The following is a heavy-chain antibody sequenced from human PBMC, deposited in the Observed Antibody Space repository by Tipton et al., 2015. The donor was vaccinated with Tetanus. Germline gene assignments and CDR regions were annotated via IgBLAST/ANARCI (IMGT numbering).Heavy chain of an antibody. CDR3: ARGKHTVTFDY. V-gene: IGHV4-34*01. CDR1: GGSFSGYN. CDR2: INHSGST. J-gene: IGHJ4*02. D-gene: IGHD4-17*01. Sequence: LSLTCAVYGGSFSGYNWSWIRQPPGKGLEWIGDINHSGSTNYSPSLKSRVTISVDTSKNQFSLKLSSVTAADTAVYYCARGKHTVTFDYWGQGTLVTVSS.